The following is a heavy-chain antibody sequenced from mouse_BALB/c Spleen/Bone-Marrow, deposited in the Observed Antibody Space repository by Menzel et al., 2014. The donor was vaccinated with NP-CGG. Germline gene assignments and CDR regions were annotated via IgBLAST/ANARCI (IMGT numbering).Heavy chain of an antibody. CDR3: ARYYYRTMAY. V-gene: IGHV14-3*02. Sequence: EVQLQQSGAELVKPGASVKLSCTASGFNIKDTYMHWVKQRPEQGLEWIGRIDPANGNTKYDPKFQGRATVTADTSSSTAYLQLSSLTSEDTAVYYCARYYYRTMAYWGQGTSVTVSS. CDR1: GFNIKDTY. CDR2: IDPANGNT. D-gene: IGHD1-1*01. J-gene: IGHJ4*01.